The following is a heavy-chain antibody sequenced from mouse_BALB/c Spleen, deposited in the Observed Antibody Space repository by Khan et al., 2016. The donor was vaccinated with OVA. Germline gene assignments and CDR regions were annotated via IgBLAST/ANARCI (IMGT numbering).Heavy chain of an antibody. J-gene: IGHJ4*01. Sequence: EVQLQESGPGLVKPSQSLSLTCTVTGYSITSNYAWNWLRQFPGNKLEWMGYISYSGSTNYNPSLTSRISITRDTSKNQFFLQLNSVTTEDTATYYCARGNYYGYAMDYWGQGTSITVSS. D-gene: IGHD1-1*01. CDR3: ARGNYYGYAMDY. CDR1: GYSITSNYA. V-gene: IGHV3-2*02. CDR2: ISYSGST.